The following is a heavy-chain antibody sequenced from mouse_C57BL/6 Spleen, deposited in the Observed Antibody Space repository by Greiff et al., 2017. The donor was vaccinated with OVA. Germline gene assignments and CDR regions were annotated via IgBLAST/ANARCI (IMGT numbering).Heavy chain of an antibody. CDR3: TPLYSNLFAY. CDR1: GFNIKDDY. D-gene: IGHD2-5*01. V-gene: IGHV14-4*01. Sequence: VQLQQSGAELVRPGASVKLSCTASGFNIKDDYMHWVKQRPEQGLEWIGWIDPENGDTEYASKFQGKATITADTSSNTAYLQLSSLTSEDTAVYYCTPLYSNLFAYWGQGTLVTVSA. J-gene: IGHJ3*01. CDR2: IDPENGDT.